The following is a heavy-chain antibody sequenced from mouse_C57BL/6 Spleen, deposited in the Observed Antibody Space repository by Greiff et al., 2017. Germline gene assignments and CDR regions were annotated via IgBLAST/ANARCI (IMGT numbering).Heavy chain of an antibody. CDR3: ARGPYYGSSYNWAMDY. D-gene: IGHD1-1*01. V-gene: IGHV14-3*01. CDR2: IDPANGNT. J-gene: IGHJ4*01. Sequence: EVKLQESVAELVRPGASVKLSCTASGFNIKNTYMHWVKQRPEQGLEWIGRIDPANGNTKYAPKFQGKATITADTSSNTAYLQLSSLTSEDTAIYYCARGPYYGSSYNWAMDYWGQGTSVTVSS. CDR1: GFNIKNTY.